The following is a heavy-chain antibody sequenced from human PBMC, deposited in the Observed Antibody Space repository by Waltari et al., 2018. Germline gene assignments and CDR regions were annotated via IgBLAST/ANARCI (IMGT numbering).Heavy chain of an antibody. CDR2: INPNSGGT. J-gene: IGHJ3*02. CDR1: GYTFTGYY. D-gene: IGHD7-27*01. Sequence: QVQLVQSGAEVKKPGASVKVSCKASGYTFTGYYMHWVRQAPGQGLEWMGRINPNSGGTNYAQKLQGRVTMTRDTSISTAYMELSRLRSDDTAVYYCAREANWGIDDAFDIWGQGTMVTVSS. V-gene: IGHV1-2*06. CDR3: AREANWGIDDAFDI.